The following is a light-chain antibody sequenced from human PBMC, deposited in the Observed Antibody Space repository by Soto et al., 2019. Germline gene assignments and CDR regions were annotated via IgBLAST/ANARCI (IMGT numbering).Light chain of an antibody. CDR1: QSVSSY. V-gene: IGKV3-11*01. J-gene: IGKJ3*01. CDR2: DAS. CDR3: QQRRDWPRT. Sequence: EIVLTSLLAILSKNTGERATLSCRASQSVSSYLAWYQQKPGQAPRLLIYDASNRATGSPARFRGSGSGTDFTLTISSLVSEDLAVYCCQQRRDWPRTFGPGTKLDIK.